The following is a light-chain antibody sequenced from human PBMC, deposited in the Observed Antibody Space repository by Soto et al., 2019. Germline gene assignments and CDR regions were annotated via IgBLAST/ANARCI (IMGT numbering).Light chain of an antibody. CDR3: QQYSSYWT. J-gene: IGKJ1*01. CDR2: DAS. Sequence: DIQMTQSPSSLSASVGDTVTMTCRASQSIALSVNWYQQKPGKAPKFLIYDASNLESGVPSRFSGSGSGTEFTLPISSLQPDDFATYYCQQYSSYWTFGQGTKVDIK. V-gene: IGKV1-5*01. CDR1: QSIALS.